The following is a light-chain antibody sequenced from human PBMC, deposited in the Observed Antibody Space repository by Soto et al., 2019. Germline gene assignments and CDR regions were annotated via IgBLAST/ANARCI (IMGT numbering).Light chain of an antibody. CDR2: LDSDGSH. V-gene: IGLV4-69*01. J-gene: IGLJ2*01. Sequence: QSVLTQSPSASASLGASVKLTCTLSSGHSSYAIAWHQQQPEKGPRYLMKLDSDGSHTKGDAIPDRFSGSSSGAERYLTISGLQYEDESDYYCQTWGTGIHVVFGGGTKLTVL. CDR1: SGHSSYA. CDR3: QTWGTGIHVV.